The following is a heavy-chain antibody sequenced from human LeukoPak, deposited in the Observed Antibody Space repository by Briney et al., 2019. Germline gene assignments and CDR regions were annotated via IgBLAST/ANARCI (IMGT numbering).Heavy chain of an antibody. Sequence: GGSLRLTCVASGMRFSGYSMKWVRQAPGKGLEWVSYLGSSISYISYSDSVKGRFTISRDNAKNSLYLQINSLRAEDTALYYCAREGFYSGLDIWGQGTTVTVSS. V-gene: IGHV3-21*01. CDR3: AREGFYSGLDI. CDR2: LGSSISYI. CDR1: GMRFSGYS. J-gene: IGHJ6*02.